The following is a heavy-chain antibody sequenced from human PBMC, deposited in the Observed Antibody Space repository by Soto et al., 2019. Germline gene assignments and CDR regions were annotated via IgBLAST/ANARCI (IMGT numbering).Heavy chain of an antibody. CDR2: IWYDGSNK. J-gene: IGHJ4*02. CDR1: GFTFSSYG. V-gene: IGHV3-33*01. D-gene: IGHD3-22*01. CDR3: ARIGITMIVVVITLYYFDY. Sequence: QVQLVESGGGVVQPGRFLRLSCAASGFTFSSYGMHWVRQAPGKGLEWVAVIWYDGSNKYYADSVKGRFTISRDNSKNPLYLQMNSPRAEDTAVYYCARIGITMIVVVITLYYFDYWGQGTLVTVSS.